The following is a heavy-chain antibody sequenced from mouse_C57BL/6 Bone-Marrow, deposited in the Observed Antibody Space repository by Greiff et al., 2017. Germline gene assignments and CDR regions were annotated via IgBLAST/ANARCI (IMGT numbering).Heavy chain of an antibody. V-gene: IGHV1-19*01. CDR2: INPYNGGT. Sequence: EVQLQQSGPVLVKPGASVKMSCKASGYTFTDYYMNWVKQSHGKSLEWIGVINPYNGGTSYNQKFKGKATLTVDKSSSTAYMELNSLTSEDSAVDYCARRRCYWYFDVWGTGTTVTVSS. D-gene: IGHD1-1*01. J-gene: IGHJ1*03. CDR1: GYTFTDYY. CDR3: ARRRCYWYFDV.